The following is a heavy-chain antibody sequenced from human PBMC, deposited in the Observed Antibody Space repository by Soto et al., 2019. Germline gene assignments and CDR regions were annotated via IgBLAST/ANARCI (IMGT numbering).Heavy chain of an antibody. CDR3: TREQSDDNYFDP. D-gene: IGHD6-19*01. CDR2: IYYSGGT. J-gene: IGHJ5*02. CDR1: GAALSSGVYL. V-gene: IGHV4-61*08. Sequence: PSETLSLTCTVSGAALSSGVYLYTWFRQPPGKGLEWLGYIYYSGGTNYNPSLKSRVTISLDKSKSQFSLRLISVTAADTAVYYCTREQSDDNYFDPWGQGTLVTVSS.